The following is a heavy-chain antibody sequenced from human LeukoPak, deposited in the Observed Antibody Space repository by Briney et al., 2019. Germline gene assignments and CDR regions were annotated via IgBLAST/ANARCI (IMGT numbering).Heavy chain of an antibody. CDR1: GFTFSSYA. D-gene: IGHD2-15*01. CDR2: ISGSGGST. V-gene: IGHV3-23*01. CDR3: AKAGLYCSGGSCYDWFDP. Sequence: GGSPRLSCAASGFTFSSYAMSWVRQAPGKGLEWVSAISGSGGSTYYADSVKGRFTISRDNSKNTLYLQMNSLRAADTAVYYCAKAGLYCSGGSCYDWFDPWGQGTLVTVSS. J-gene: IGHJ5*02.